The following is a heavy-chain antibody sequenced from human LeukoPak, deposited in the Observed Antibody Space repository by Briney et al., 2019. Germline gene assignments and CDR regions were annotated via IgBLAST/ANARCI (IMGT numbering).Heavy chain of an antibody. CDR3: ARDRAPIYDILTGYSSLFSAFDL. V-gene: IGHV4-30-4*01. CDR2: IYYSGST. CDR1: GGSISSGGYY. D-gene: IGHD3-9*01. J-gene: IGHJ3*01. Sequence: PSQTLSLTCTVSGGSISSGGYYWSWIRQPPGKGLEWIGYIYYSGSTYYNPSLKSRVTISVDTSKNQFSLKLSSVTAADTAVYYCARDRAPIYDILTGYSSLFSAFDLWGQGTMVTVSS.